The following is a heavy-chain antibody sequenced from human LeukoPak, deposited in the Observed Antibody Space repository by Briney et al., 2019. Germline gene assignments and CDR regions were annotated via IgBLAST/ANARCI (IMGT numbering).Heavy chain of an antibody. J-gene: IGHJ4*02. CDR1: GFTFSSYG. V-gene: IGHV3-74*01. CDR3: ARSRYDYIWGIDY. Sequence: TGGSLRLSCAASGFTFSSYGMHWVRQAPGKGLVWVSRLNSDGSSTNYADSVKGRFTISRDNAKNTLYLQMNSLRDEDTAVFYCARSRYDYIWGIDYWGQGTLVTISS. D-gene: IGHD3-16*01. CDR2: LNSDGSST.